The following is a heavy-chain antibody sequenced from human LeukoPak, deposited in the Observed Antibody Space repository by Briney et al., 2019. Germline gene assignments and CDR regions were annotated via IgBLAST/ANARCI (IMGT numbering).Heavy chain of an antibody. CDR3: PRGKAEIVVVPGRSPFKYHYYLDV. J-gene: IGHJ6*03. CDR2: FYHGGGT. V-gene: IGHV4-38-2*02. Sequence: SETPSLTCTVSGYSISTGYYWEWIRKPPGKGLEWIGTFYHGGGTYYNPSLKSRVTISVDTSKNQFSLKLSSVTAADTAVDYCPRGKAEIVVVPGRSPFKYHYYLDVWGKGTTVTVSS. D-gene: IGHD2-2*01. CDR1: GYSISTGYY.